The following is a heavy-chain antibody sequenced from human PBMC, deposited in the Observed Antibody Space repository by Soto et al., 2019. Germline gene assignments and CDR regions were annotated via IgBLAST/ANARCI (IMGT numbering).Heavy chain of an antibody. D-gene: IGHD3-22*01. CDR3: ARGSGYYHFDY. CDR2: IIPILGIA. V-gene: IGHV1-69*02. Sequence: SVKVSCKASGGTFSSYTISWVRQAPGQGLEWMGRIIPILGIANYAQKFQGRVTITRDTSASTAYMELSSLRSEDTAVYYCARGSGYYHFDYWGQGTLVTVSS. J-gene: IGHJ4*02. CDR1: GGTFSSYT.